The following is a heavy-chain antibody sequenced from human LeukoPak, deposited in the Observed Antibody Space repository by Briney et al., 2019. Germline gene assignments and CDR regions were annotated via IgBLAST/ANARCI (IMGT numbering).Heavy chain of an antibody. CDR2: IYPGDSDT. CDR1: GYSFTSYW. D-gene: IGHD6-13*01. CDR3: ARVERVPKSTKQQLVPNWFDP. Sequence: GASLQISCKGSGYSFTSYWIGWVRQLPGKGLEWMGIIYPGDSDTRYSPSFQGQVTISADKSISTAYLQWSSLKASDTAMYYCARVERVPKSTKQQLVPNWFDPWGQGTLVTVSS. V-gene: IGHV5-51*01. J-gene: IGHJ5*02.